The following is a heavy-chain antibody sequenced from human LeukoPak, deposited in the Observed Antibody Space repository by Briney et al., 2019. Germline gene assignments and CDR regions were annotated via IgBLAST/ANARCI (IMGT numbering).Heavy chain of an antibody. Sequence: GGSLRLSCAASGFTFDDYAMHWVRQAPGKGLEWVSGISWNSGSIGYADSVKGRFTISRDNAKNSLYLQMNSLRAEDTALYYCVKGGYSYGRIKFDYWGQGTLVTVSS. CDR3: VKGGYSYGRIKFDY. D-gene: IGHD5-18*01. V-gene: IGHV3-9*01. J-gene: IGHJ4*02. CDR1: GFTFDDYA. CDR2: ISWNSGSI.